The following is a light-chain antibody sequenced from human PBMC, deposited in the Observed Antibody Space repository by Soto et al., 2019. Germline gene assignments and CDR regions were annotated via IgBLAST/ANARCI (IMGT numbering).Light chain of an antibody. CDR3: QQYNNWQLWT. Sequence: EIVMTQSPATLSVSPGERATLSCRASQSVSSNLAWYQQKPGQAPRLLIYGASTRATGIPARFSGSGSGTEFTLTISSLQSEDFAVYYCQQYNNWQLWTFGQGTKVEIK. CDR2: GAS. CDR1: QSVSSN. J-gene: IGKJ1*01. V-gene: IGKV3-15*01.